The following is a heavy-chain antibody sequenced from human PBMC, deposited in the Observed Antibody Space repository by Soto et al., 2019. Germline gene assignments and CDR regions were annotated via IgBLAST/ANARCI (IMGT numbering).Heavy chain of an antibody. CDR2: IIPRSGTS. CDR1: GDTFSTYT. V-gene: IGHV1-69*13. Sequence: SVKVSCKASGDTFSTYTITWVRQAPGQGLEWMGGIIPRSGTSNYAQKFQERVTITADESTSTAYMELSSLRSEDTAVYYCAADLAPSDPYNCFDPWGQGTLVTVS. CDR3: AADLAPSDPYNCFDP. D-gene: IGHD3-3*02. J-gene: IGHJ5*02.